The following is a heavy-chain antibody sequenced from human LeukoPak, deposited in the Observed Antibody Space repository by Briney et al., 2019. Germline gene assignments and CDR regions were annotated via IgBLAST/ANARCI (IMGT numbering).Heavy chain of an antibody. CDR3: ARLPSGDY. J-gene: IGHJ4*02. CDR1: GFTFSSYA. D-gene: IGHD3-10*01. CDR2: ISYDGSNK. V-gene: IGHV3-30-3*01. Sequence: GGSLRLSCAASGFTFSSYAMHWVRQAPGKGLEWVAVISYDGSNKYYADSVKGRFTISRDNSKNTLYLQMNSLRAEDTAVYYCARLPSGDYWGQGTLVTVSS.